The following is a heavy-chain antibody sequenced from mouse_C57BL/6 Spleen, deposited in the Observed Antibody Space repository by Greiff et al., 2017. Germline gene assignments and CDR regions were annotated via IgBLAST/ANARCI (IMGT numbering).Heavy chain of an antibody. CDR3: TTVPTEDAMDY. Sequence: VQLQQSGAELVRPGASVKLSCTASGFNIKDYYMHWVKQRPEQGLEWIGRIDPEDGDTEYAPKFQGKATMTADTSSNTAYLQLSGLTSEDTAVYYCTTVPTEDAMDYWGQGTSVTVSS. CDR1: GFNIKDYY. J-gene: IGHJ4*01. D-gene: IGHD1-1*01. CDR2: IDPEDGDT. V-gene: IGHV14-1*01.